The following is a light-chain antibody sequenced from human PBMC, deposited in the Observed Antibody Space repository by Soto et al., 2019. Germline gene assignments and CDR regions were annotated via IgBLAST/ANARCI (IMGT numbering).Light chain of an antibody. Sequence: EIVLTQSPATLSLSPGERATLSCRASQNVHNYLAWYQHKPGQAPRLLIYDASNRATGIPARFSGSGSGTEFTLTISSLQSEDFAVYYCQQYNNWPPITFGQGTRLEIK. CDR1: QNVHNY. CDR3: QQYNNWPPIT. V-gene: IGKV3-15*01. J-gene: IGKJ5*01. CDR2: DAS.